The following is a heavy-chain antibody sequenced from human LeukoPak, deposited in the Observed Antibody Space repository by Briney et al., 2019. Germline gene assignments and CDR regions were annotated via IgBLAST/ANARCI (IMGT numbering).Heavy chain of an antibody. D-gene: IGHD3-10*01. Sequence: TSETLSLTCAVYGGSFSGYYWSWIRQPPGKGLEWIGEINHCGRTNYNPSLKSRVTISVDTSKNQFSLKLSSVTAADTAVYYCARGHYYGSGSYYNVRSSNWFDPWGQGTLVTVSS. CDR2: INHCGRT. CDR3: ARGHYYGSGSYYNVRSSNWFDP. CDR1: GGSFSGYY. V-gene: IGHV4-34*01. J-gene: IGHJ5*02.